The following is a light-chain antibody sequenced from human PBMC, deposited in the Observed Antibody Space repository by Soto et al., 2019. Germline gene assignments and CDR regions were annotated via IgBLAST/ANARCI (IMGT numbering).Light chain of an antibody. V-gene: IGKV3D-15*01. J-gene: IGKJ1*01. Sequence: VMTQKPATLSVSPGERATLSCRASQSVTSNYLAWYQQKPGQAPRLLIYGISNRATGVPDRFSGSGSGTDFTLTISRLEPEDFAVYYCQQYTDWPLTFGQRSMADVK. CDR3: QQYTDWPLT. CDR1: QSVTSN. CDR2: GIS.